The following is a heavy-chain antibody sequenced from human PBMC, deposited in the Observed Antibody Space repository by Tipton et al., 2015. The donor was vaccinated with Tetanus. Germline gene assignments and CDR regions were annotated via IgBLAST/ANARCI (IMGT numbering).Heavy chain of an antibody. D-gene: IGHD1-20*01. V-gene: IGHV3-53*01. J-gene: IGHJ4*02. CDR1: GVTVSGNY. Sequence: SLRLSCAASGVTVSGNYMSWVRQAPGKGLEWVSVIYTGGSADYTDSVKGRFTISRDNSNNSLSLQMNSLRIDDTAVYYCAFRTNWRFSRGFDCWGQGIQITVSS. CDR3: AFRTNWRFSRGFDC. CDR2: IYTGGSA.